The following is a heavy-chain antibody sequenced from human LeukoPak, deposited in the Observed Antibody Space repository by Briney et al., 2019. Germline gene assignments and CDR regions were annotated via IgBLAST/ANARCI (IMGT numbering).Heavy chain of an antibody. Sequence: PGGSLRLSCAASGFTFSNAWMSWVRQAPGKGLEWVGRIKSKTDGGTTDYAAPVKRRFTISRDDSNSTLYLQMNSLKTEDTAVYYCTTAFGCSGGSCYYHYYYGMDVWGQGTTVTVSS. J-gene: IGHJ6*02. V-gene: IGHV3-15*01. CDR1: GFTFSNAW. CDR2: IKSKTDGGTT. CDR3: TTAFGCSGGSCYYHYYYGMDV. D-gene: IGHD2-15*01.